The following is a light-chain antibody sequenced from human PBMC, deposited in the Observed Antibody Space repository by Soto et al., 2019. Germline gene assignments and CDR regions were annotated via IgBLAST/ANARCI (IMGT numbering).Light chain of an antibody. V-gene: IGKV1-33*01. Sequence: DIQMTQSPSSLSASVGDRLTITCQASHDITSYLNWYQHKPGKAPKLLIYDASILEAGVPPRFSGSGSGTDFTLTISRLEPDDFAVYYCHQYSRSPVTFSPLTFGGGSKVEI. CDR1: HDITSY. J-gene: IGKJ4*01. CDR2: DAS. CDR3: HQYSRSPVTFSPLT.